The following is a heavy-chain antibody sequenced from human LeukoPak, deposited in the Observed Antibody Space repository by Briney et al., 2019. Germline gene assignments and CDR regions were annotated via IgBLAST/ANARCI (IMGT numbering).Heavy chain of an antibody. CDR3: AREDTARVTPIH. V-gene: IGHV1-18*01. CDR1: GYTFTSYG. CDR2: ISAYNGNT. Sequence: ASVKVSCKACGYTFTSYGISWVRQAPGQGVEWMGWISAYNGNTNYAQKLQGRVTMTTDTSTSTAYMELRSLRSDDTAVYYCAREDTARVTPIHWGQGTLVTVSS. D-gene: IGHD5-18*01. J-gene: IGHJ4*02.